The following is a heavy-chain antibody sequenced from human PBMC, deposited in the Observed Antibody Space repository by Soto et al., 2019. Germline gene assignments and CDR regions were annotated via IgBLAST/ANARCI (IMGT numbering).Heavy chain of an antibody. D-gene: IGHD1-26*01. CDR3: AKETSGVFNY. J-gene: IGHJ4*02. Sequence: QVQLVESGGGVVQPGRSLRLSCAASGFTFSSYGMHWVRQAPGKGLEWVAVISYDGSNKYYADSVKGRFTISRDNSKNTLYLQMNSLRAEDTDVYYCAKETSGVFNYWGQGTLVTVSS. CDR1: GFTFSSYG. V-gene: IGHV3-30*18. CDR2: ISYDGSNK.